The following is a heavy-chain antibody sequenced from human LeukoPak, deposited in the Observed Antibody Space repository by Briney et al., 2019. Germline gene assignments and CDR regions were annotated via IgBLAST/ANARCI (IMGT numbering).Heavy chain of an antibody. Sequence: ASVKVSCKASGYSFTGYYMHWLRQAPGQGLEWMGWINPNSGGTNYAQKFQGRVTMTRDTSINTAYMELSRLRSDDTAVYYCAKDPGQWLVRADAFEIWGQGTMVSVSS. V-gene: IGHV1-2*02. D-gene: IGHD6-19*01. CDR3: AKDPGQWLVRADAFEI. CDR2: INPNSGGT. J-gene: IGHJ3*02. CDR1: GYSFTGYY.